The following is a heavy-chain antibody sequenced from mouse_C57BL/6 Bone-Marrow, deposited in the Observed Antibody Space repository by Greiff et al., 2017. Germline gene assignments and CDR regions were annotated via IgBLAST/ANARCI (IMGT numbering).Heavy chain of an antibody. Sequence: EVHLVESGGGLVQPGGSLSLSCAASGFTFTDYYMSWVRQPPGKALEWLGFIRNKANGYTTEYSASVKGRFTISRDNSQSILYLQMNALRAEDSATYYCARCITTVVAMDYWGQGTSVTVSS. CDR2: IRNKANGYTT. V-gene: IGHV7-3*01. CDR1: GFTFTDYY. D-gene: IGHD1-1*01. CDR3: ARCITTVVAMDY. J-gene: IGHJ4*01.